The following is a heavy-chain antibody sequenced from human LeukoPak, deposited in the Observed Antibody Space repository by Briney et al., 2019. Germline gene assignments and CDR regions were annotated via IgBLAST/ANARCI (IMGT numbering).Heavy chain of an antibody. V-gene: IGHV3-21*01. CDR1: GFTFSSYS. CDR2: ISSSSSYI. CDR3: ARVNGGVYCSSTSCYAFDY. D-gene: IGHD2-2*01. J-gene: IGHJ4*02. Sequence: GGSLRLSCAASGFTFSSYSMNWVRQAPGKGLEWVSSISSSSSYIYYADSVKGRFTISRDNAKNSLYLQMNGLRAEDTAVYYCARVNGGVYCSSTSCYAFDYWGQGTLVTVSS.